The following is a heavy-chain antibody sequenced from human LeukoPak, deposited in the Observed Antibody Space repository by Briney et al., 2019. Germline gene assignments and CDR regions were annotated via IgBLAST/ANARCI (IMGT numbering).Heavy chain of an antibody. J-gene: IGHJ6*02. V-gene: IGHV3-23*01. CDR1: GFTFSSYA. D-gene: IGHD2-2*01. CDR2: ISGSGGST. Sequence: GGSLRLSCAASGFTFSSYAMSWVRQAPGKGLEWVSAISGSGGSTYYADSVKGRFTISRDNSKNTLYLQMNSLRAEDTAVYYCARGDCSSTSCYFYYYYYGMDVWGQGTTVTVSS. CDR3: ARGDCSSTSCYFYYYYYGMDV.